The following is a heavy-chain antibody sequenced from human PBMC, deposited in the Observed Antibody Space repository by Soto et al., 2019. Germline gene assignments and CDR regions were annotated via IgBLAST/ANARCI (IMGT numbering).Heavy chain of an antibody. CDR2: IYYSGST. J-gene: IGHJ4*02. CDR1: GGSISSYY. CDR3: AGFKLQYYDY. V-gene: IGHV4-59*08. D-gene: IGHD4-4*01. Sequence: PSETLSLTCTVSGGSISSYYWSWIRQPPGKGLEWIGYIYYSGSTNYNPSLKSRVTISVDTSKNQFSLKLSSVTAADTAVYYCAGFKLQYYDYWGQGTLVTVSS.